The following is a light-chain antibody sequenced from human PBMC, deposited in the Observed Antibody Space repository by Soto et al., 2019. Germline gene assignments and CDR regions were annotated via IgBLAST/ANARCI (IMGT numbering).Light chain of an antibody. Sequence: DIQMTQSPSTLSASVGDRVTITCRASQSISSWLAWYPQKPGRAPKLLIYKASSLESGVPSRFSGSGSGTEFTLTVTSLQPEDFATYYCQQYSYYATFGQGTKVEIK. J-gene: IGKJ1*01. V-gene: IGKV1-5*03. CDR3: QQYSYYAT. CDR2: KAS. CDR1: QSISSW.